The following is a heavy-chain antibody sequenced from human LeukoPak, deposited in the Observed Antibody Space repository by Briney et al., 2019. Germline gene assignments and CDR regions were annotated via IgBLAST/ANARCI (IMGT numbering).Heavy chain of an antibody. J-gene: IGHJ3*02. CDR1: GGSMSSYY. CDR3: ARAPWAYGNYVHAFDI. Sequence: SETLSLTCTVSGGSMSSYYWGWIRQPPGKGLEWIGSIYYSGRIYYNASLKSRVTISVDTSKNHFSLKLTSVTAADTAVYYCARAPWAYGNYVHAFDIWGHGTMVTVSS. CDR2: IYYSGRI. D-gene: IGHD4-11*01. V-gene: IGHV4-39*07.